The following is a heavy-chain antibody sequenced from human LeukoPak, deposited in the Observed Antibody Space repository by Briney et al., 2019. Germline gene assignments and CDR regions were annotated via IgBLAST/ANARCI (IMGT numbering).Heavy chain of an antibody. CDR1: GDSMNNYY. CDR2: VYYSGST. V-gene: IGHV4-59*01. J-gene: IGHJ5*02. D-gene: IGHD3-22*01. Sequence: SETLSLTCSVSGDSMNNYYCTWIRQPPGKGLEWIGNVYYSGSTDSNPSLKSRLTTSVDTSKNQFSMKLSSVTAADTAVYYCARGGTPITMIVVESNWFDPWGQGTRVTVSS. CDR3: ARGGTPITMIVVESNWFDP.